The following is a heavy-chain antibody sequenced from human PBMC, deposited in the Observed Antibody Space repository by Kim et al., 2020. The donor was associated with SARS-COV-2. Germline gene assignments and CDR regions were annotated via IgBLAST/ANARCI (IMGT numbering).Heavy chain of an antibody. D-gene: IGHD2-2*01. V-gene: IGHV3-48*03. CDR1: GFTFSSYE. CDR2: ISSSGSTI. J-gene: IGHJ4*02. CDR3: ASLVVVPAAIGHY. Sequence: GGSLRLSCAASGFTFSSYEMNWVRQAPGKGLEWVSYISSSGSTIYYADSVKGRFTISRDNAKNSLYLQMNSLRAEDTAVYYCASLVVVPAAIGHYWGQGTLAPVSS.